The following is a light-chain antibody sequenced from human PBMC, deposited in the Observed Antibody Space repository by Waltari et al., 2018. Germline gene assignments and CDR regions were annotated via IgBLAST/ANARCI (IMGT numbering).Light chain of an antibody. Sequence: QAVVTQEPSLTVSPGGTVILTCGSSTGAVTSGHYPYWFQQKPGQAPRTLIYDTSNKHSWTPARFSGSLLGGKAALTLSGAQPEDEAEYYCLLSYSGARVLVVFGGGTKLTVL. CDR1: TGAVTSGHY. CDR2: DTS. CDR3: LLSYSGARVLVV. J-gene: IGLJ2*01. V-gene: IGLV7-46*01.